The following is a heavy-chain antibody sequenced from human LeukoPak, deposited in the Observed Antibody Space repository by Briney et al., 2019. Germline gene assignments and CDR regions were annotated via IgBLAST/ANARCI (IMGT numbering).Heavy chain of an antibody. J-gene: IGHJ4*02. D-gene: IGHD3-10*01. Sequence: GGSLRLSCAASGFTFSNYGMSWVRQAPGKGLEWVSGVTGSGGKTYYADSVKGRFTISRDNSKNTLYLQMNSLRAEDTAVYYCAKVYYYGSGSLALDYWGQGTLVTVSS. V-gene: IGHV3-23*01. CDR3: AKVYYYGSGSLALDY. CDR2: VTGSGGKT. CDR1: GFTFSNYG.